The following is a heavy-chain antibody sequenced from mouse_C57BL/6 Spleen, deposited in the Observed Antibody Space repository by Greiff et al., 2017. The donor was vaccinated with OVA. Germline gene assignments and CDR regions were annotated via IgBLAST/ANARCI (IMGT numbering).Heavy chain of an antibody. V-gene: IGHV1-52*01. CDR1: GYTFTSYW. CDR3: ATTIVTTWYFDV. Sequence: VQLQQPGAELVRPGSSVKLSCKASGYTFTSYWMHWVKQRPIQGLEWIGNIDPSDSETHYNQKFKDKATLTVDKSSSTAYMQLSSLTSEDSAVYYCATTIVTTWYFDVWGTGTTVTVSS. D-gene: IGHD2-5*01. CDR2: IDPSDSET. J-gene: IGHJ1*03.